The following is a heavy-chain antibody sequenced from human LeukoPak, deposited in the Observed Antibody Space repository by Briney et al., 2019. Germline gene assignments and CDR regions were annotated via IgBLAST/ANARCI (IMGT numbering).Heavy chain of an antibody. D-gene: IGHD3-9*01. Sequence: ASVKVSCKASGYTFTSYGISWVRQAPGQGLEWMGWISAYNGNTNYAQKLQGRVTMTTDTSTSTAYMELRSLRSDDTAVYSCARDGDGLRYFDWLLSPYYYYGMDVWGQGTTVTVSS. CDR2: ISAYNGNT. CDR3: ARDGDGLRYFDWLLSPYYYYGMDV. CDR1: GYTFTSYG. V-gene: IGHV1-18*01. J-gene: IGHJ6*02.